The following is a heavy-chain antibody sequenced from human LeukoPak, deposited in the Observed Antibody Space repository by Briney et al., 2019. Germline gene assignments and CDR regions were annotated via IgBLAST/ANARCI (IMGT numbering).Heavy chain of an antibody. V-gene: IGHV4-61*01. CDR3: ARAGYSSGWYWFDP. J-gene: IGHJ5*02. CDR1: GGSVSSGNYY. Sequence: PSETLSLTCTVSGGSVSSGNYYWSWIRQPPGKGLEWIGYIYYSGSTNYNPSLKSRVTISVDTSKNQFSLKLSSVTAADTAVYYCARAGYSSGWYWFDPWGQGTLVTVSS. CDR2: IYYSGST. D-gene: IGHD6-19*01.